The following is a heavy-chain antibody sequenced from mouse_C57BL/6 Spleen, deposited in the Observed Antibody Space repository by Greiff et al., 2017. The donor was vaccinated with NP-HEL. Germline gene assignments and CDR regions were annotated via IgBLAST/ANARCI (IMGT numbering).Heavy chain of an antibody. CDR1: GYTFTSYW. D-gene: IGHD1-1*01. Sequence: QVQLQQPGAELVKPGASVKMSCKASGYTFTSYWITWVKQRPGQGLEWIGDIYPGSGSTNYNEKFKSKATLTVDTSSSTAYMQLSSLTSEDSAVYYCARREYYGSSYVGYFDYWGQGTTLTVSS. J-gene: IGHJ2*01. CDR3: ARREYYGSSYVGYFDY. CDR2: IYPGSGST. V-gene: IGHV1-55*01.